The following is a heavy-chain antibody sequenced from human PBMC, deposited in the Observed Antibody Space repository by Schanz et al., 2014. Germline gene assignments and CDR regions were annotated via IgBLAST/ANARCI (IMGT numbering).Heavy chain of an antibody. CDR2: ISSTSRAT. J-gene: IGHJ6*02. V-gene: IGHV3-48*01. D-gene: IGHD3-10*01. Sequence: EVHLLESGGGLVQPGGSLRLSCAASGFTFRSYSMNWVRQAPGKGLEWISYISSTSRATYYADSVKGRFTISRDNAKNSLFLQMNSLRGEDTAVYYCARAQGVIRLYYGVDVWGQGTTVTVSS. CDR1: GFTFRSYS. CDR3: ARAQGVIRLYYGVDV.